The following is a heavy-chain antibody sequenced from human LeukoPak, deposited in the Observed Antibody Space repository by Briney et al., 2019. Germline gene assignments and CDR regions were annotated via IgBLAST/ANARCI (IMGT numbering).Heavy chain of an antibody. D-gene: IGHD6-13*01. CDR1: GFSFSTYA. Sequence: PGGSLRLSCAASGFSFSTYAMTWVRQAPEKGLEWVSAFSATDGSAQYADSMKGRFTISRDSTTNTLFLQINSLRAEDTAVYYCARCQIAAAGTGAFDVWGQGTMVIVSS. CDR3: ARCQIAAAGTGAFDV. V-gene: IGHV3-23*01. CDR2: FSATDGSA. J-gene: IGHJ3*01.